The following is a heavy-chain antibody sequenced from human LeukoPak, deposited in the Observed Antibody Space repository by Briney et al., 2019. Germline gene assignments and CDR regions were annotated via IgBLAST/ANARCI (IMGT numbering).Heavy chain of an antibody. CDR1: GGTFSSYA. Sequence: ASVKVSCKASGGTFSSYAISWVRQAPGQGLEWMGRIIPISGTANYAQKFQGRVTITTDESTSTAYMELSSLRSEDTAVYYCARVGRPYYYDSSGYYAYFDYWGQGTLVTVSS. D-gene: IGHD3-22*01. CDR2: IIPISGTA. J-gene: IGHJ4*02. CDR3: ARVGRPYYYDSSGYYAYFDY. V-gene: IGHV1-69*05.